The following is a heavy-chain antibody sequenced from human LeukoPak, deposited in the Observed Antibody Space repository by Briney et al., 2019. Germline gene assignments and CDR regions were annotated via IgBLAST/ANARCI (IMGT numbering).Heavy chain of an antibody. J-gene: IGHJ4*02. V-gene: IGHV1-2*02. Sequence: ASVKVSCKASGYTFTGYYMHWVRQAPGQGLEWMGWINPDSGGTNYAQKFQGRVTMTSDTSISTAYMELSRLRSDNTAVYYCARDLYGGTSATFDYWGQGTLVTVSS. D-gene: IGHD4-23*01. CDR1: GYTFTGYY. CDR3: ARDLYGGTSATFDY. CDR2: INPDSGGT.